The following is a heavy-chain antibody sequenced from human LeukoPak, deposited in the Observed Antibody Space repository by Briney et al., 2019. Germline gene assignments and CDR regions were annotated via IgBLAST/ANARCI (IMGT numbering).Heavy chain of an antibody. Sequence: PSETLSLTCTVSGGSISSYYWSWIRQPPGKGLEWIGYIYYSGSTNYNPSLKSRVTISVDTSKNQFSLKLSSVTAADTAVYYCATYRRGRFGELRFGPWGQGTLVTVSS. CDR2: IYYSGST. D-gene: IGHD3-10*01. J-gene: IGHJ5*02. V-gene: IGHV4-59*08. CDR1: GGSISSYY. CDR3: ATYRRGRFGELRFGP.